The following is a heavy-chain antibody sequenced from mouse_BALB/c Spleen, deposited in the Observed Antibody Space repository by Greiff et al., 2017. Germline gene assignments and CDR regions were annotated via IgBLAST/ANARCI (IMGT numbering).Heavy chain of an antibody. CDR3: TRPPIYYYGSSYVGAMDY. D-gene: IGHD1-1*01. J-gene: IGHJ4*01. CDR1: GFTFSNYW. V-gene: IGHV6-6*02. Sequence: EVMLVESGGGLVQPGGSMKLSCVASGFTFSNYWMNWVRQSPEKGLEWVAEIRLKSNNYATHYAESVKGRFTISRDDSKSSVYLQMNNLRAEDTGIYYCTRPPIYYYGSSYVGAMDYWGQGTSVTVSS. CDR2: IRLKSNNYAT.